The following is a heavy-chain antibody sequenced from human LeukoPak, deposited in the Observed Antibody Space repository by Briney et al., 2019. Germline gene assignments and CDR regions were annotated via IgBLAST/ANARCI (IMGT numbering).Heavy chain of an antibody. D-gene: IGHD6-13*01. CDR3: ARDRREGSSSLAAVGDDAFDI. V-gene: IGHV1-69*04. CDR1: GGTFSSYA. CDR2: IIPILGIA. Sequence: ASVKVSCKASGGTFSSYAISWVRQAPGQGLEWMGRIIPILGIANYAQKFQGRVTITADKSTSTAYMELSSLRSEDTAVYYCARDRREGSSSLAAVGDDAFDIWGQGTMVTVSS. J-gene: IGHJ3*02.